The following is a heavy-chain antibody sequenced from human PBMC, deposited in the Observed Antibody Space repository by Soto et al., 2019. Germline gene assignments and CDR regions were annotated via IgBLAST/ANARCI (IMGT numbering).Heavy chain of an antibody. CDR3: ARRHGTCFDY. D-gene: IGHD1-26*01. J-gene: IGHJ4*02. V-gene: IGHV4-59*12. Sequence: SETLSLTCTVSGGSISSYYWSWIRQPPGRGLEWIGYIYYSGSTNYNPSLKSRVTISVDTSKNQFSLKLSSVTAADTAVYYCARRHGTCFDYWGQGTLVTVSS. CDR2: IYYSGST. CDR1: GGSISSYY.